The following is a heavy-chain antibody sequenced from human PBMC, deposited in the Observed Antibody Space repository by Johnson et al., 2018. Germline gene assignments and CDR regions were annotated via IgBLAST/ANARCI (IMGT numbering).Heavy chain of an antibody. J-gene: IGHJ6*02. V-gene: IGHV3-48*01. CDR1: GFTFSSYA. Sequence: VQLVQSGGGLVQPGGALRLSCAASGFTFSSYAMNWVRQGPGMGLQWVSYISSSSNTVYYADSVKGRFTISRDDARDSLYLQMDCLKIEDTAVYYCTRLEAIWGVISGLDVWGQGTTVTVS. CDR2: ISSSSNTV. CDR3: TRLEAIWGVISGLDV. D-gene: IGHD3-10*01.